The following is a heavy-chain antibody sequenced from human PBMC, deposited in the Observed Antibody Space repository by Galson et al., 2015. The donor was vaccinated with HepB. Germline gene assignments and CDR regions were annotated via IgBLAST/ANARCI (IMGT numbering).Heavy chain of an antibody. CDR2: IYYSGST. V-gene: IGHV4-31*03. J-gene: IGHJ5*02. CDR1: GGSISSGGYY. CDR3: ARDRSTSWNWFDP. Sequence: TLSLTCTVSGGSISSGGYYWSWIRQHPGKGLEWIGYIYYSGSTYYNPSLKSRVTISVDTSKNQFSLKLSSVTAADTAVYYCARDRSTSWNWFDPWGQGTLVTVSS. D-gene: IGHD2-2*01.